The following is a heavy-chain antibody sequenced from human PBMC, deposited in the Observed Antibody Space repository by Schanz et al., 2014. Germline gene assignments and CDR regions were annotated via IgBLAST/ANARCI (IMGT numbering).Heavy chain of an antibody. Sequence: QVQLVQSGAEMKKPGASVKVSCKASGYTFTGYYMHWVRQAPGQGLEWMGWINTNSGTTNYAQKFQGWVTMTRDTSISTTYMELSRRKSDDAAVYYCARAFGSYVTAGALDYWGQGTLVTVSS. J-gene: IGHJ4*02. V-gene: IGHV1-2*04. CDR3: ARAFGSYVTAGALDY. D-gene: IGHD2-15*01. CDR1: GYTFTGYY. CDR2: INTNSGTT.